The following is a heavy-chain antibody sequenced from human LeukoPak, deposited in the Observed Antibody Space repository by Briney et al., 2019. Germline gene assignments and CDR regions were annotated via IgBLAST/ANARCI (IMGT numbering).Heavy chain of an antibody. V-gene: IGHV4-61*02. CDR3: ARGRDGYNLRYFDY. Sequence: SETLSLTCTVSDGSISSGSYYWSWIRQPAGKGREWIGRIYTSGSTNYNPSLKSRVTISVDTSKNQFSLKLSSVTAADTAVYYCARGRDGYNLRYFDYWGQGTLVTVSS. J-gene: IGHJ4*02. CDR1: DGSISSGSYY. CDR2: IYTSGST. D-gene: IGHD5-24*01.